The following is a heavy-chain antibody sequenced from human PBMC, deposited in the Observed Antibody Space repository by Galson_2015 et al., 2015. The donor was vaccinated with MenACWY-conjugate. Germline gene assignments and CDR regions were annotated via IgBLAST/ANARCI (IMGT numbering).Heavy chain of an antibody. CDR1: GLTFSHYG. Sequence: SLRLSCAVSGLTFSHYGVTWVRRAPGKGLDWVSHINSDSSNLLYADSAKGRFTVSRDNAKKSVYLHMNSLREDDTAMYYCATDPYGDLDFDYWGQGTLVTVSS. J-gene: IGHJ4*02. D-gene: IGHD4-17*01. V-gene: IGHV3-48*02. CDR3: ATDPYGDLDFDY. CDR2: INSDSSNL.